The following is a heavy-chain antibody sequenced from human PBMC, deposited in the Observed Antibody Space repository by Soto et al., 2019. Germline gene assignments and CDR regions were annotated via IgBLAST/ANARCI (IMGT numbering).Heavy chain of an antibody. CDR2: IYHSGST. D-gene: IGHD3-3*02. CDR3: ARVPKLCYHFYLRGSSCHWFDP. Sequence: SETLSLTCAVSGGSISSGGYSWSWIRQPPGKGLEWIGYIYHSGSTYYNPSLKSRVTISVDRSKNQFSLKLSSVTAADTAVYYCARVPKLCYHFYLRGSSCHWFDPWGQGTLVTVSS. J-gene: IGHJ5*02. CDR1: GGSISSGGYS. V-gene: IGHV4-30-2*01.